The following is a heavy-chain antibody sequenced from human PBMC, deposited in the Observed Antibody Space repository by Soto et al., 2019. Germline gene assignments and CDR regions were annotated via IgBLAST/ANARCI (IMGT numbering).Heavy chain of an antibody. CDR2: ITESGGTT. D-gene: IGHD6-19*01. CDR3: AKRRAVTYFDY. Sequence: GGSLRLSCAASGFSFSNYDMHWVRQAPGKGLEWVSSITESGGTTYYTDSVQGRFTVSRDNSKNTLFLQMNSLRAEDSAVYYCAKRRAVTYFDYWGQGTLVTVSS. CDR1: GFSFSNYD. J-gene: IGHJ4*02. V-gene: IGHV3-23*01.